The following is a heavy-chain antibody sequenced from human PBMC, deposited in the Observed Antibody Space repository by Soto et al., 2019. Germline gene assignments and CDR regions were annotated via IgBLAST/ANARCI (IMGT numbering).Heavy chain of an antibody. CDR3: ARHPLADYFDY. J-gene: IGHJ4*02. V-gene: IGHV4-59*08. CDR2: IYYSGST. Sequence: SETLSLTCTVSGGSISSYYWSWIRQPPGKGLEWIGYIYYSGSTNYNPSLKSRVTISVDTSKNQFSLKLSSVTAADTAVYYCARHPLADYFDYWGQGTLVTVSS. CDR1: GGSISSYY.